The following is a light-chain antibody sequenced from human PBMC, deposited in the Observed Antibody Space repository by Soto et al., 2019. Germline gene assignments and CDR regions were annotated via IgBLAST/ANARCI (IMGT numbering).Light chain of an antibody. V-gene: IGKV3-11*01. CDR1: QSVSSY. CDR3: QQRSDWPIT. CDR2: DVS. J-gene: IGKJ5*01. Sequence: EIVLTQFPATLSLSAGERATLCCRASQSVSSYLAWYQQKPGQAPRLLIYDVSTRATGIPARFSGSGSGTDFTLTITSLEPEDFAVYSCQQRSDWPITFGQGTRLEIK.